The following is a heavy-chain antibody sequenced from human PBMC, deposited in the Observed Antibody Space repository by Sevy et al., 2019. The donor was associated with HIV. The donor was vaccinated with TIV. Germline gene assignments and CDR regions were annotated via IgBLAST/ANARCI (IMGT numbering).Heavy chain of an antibody. CDR1: GFIFSDRY. Sequence: GGSLRLSCAASGFIFSDRYMNWIRQAPGKGLEWIAYITSNGNTIYYADSVKGRFTISRDNAKSSLFLQMNSLRAEDTAVYYCASSLLVDGRWGPPYGMDVWGQGTTVTVSS. CDR3: ASSLLVDGRWGPPYGMDV. J-gene: IGHJ6*02. D-gene: IGHD3-16*01. V-gene: IGHV3-11*01. CDR2: ITSNGNTI.